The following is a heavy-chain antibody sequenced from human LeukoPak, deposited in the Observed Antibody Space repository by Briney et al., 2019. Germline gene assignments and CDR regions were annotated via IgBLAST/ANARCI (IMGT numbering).Heavy chain of an antibody. CDR2: IYYSGST. V-gene: IGHV4-39*07. Sequence: SETLSLTCTVSGGSISSSSYYWGWIRQPPGQGLEWIGSIYYSGSTYYNPSLKSRVTISVDTSKNQFSQKLSSVTAADTAVYYCASQVVAALPNYYYYGMDVWGQGTTVTVSS. J-gene: IGHJ6*02. CDR1: GGSISSSSYY. D-gene: IGHD2-15*01. CDR3: ASQVVAALPNYYYYGMDV.